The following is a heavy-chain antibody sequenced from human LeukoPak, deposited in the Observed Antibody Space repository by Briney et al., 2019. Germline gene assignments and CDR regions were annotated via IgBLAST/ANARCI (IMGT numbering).Heavy chain of an antibody. Sequence: ASVKVPCKASGGTFSSYAISWVRQAPGQGLEWMGRIIPIFGIANYAQKFQGRVTITADKSTSTAYMELSSLRSEDTAVYYCARDGGTQHYWGQGTLVTVSS. V-gene: IGHV1-69*04. CDR3: ARDGGTQHY. CDR2: IIPIFGIA. D-gene: IGHD3-16*01. J-gene: IGHJ4*02. CDR1: GGTFSSYA.